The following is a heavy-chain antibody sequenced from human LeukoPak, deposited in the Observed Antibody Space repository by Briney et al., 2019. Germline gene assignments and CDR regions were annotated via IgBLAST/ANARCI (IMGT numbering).Heavy chain of an antibody. J-gene: IGHJ6*02. D-gene: IGHD3-22*01. V-gene: IGHV3-33*01. CDR3: ARDYDGLYYYYGMDV. Sequence: GGSLRLSCAASGFTFSSYGMHWVRQAPGKGLEWVAVIWYDGSNKYYADSVKGRFTISRDNSKNTLYLQMNSLRAEDTAVYYCARDYDGLYYYYGMDVWGQGTTVTVSS. CDR1: GFTFSSYG. CDR2: IWYDGSNK.